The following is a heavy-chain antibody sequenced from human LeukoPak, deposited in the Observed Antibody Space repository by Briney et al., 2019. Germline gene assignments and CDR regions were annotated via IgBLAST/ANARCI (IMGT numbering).Heavy chain of an antibody. CDR2: INSDGSST. J-gene: IGHJ4*02. CDR1: GFTFGSYW. CDR3: AREPFSGYHDY. Sequence: GGSLRLSCVASGFTFGSYWMHWVRQAPGKGLVWVSGINSDGSSTSYADSVEGRFTISRDNAKNTLYLQMNSLRADDTAVYYCAREPFSGYHDYWGQGTLVTVSS. D-gene: IGHD3-22*01. V-gene: IGHV3-74*01.